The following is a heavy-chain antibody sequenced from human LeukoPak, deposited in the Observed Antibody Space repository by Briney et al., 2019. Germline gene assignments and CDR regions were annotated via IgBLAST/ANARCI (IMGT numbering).Heavy chain of an antibody. V-gene: IGHV4-59*11. CDR1: GGSISSHY. CDR2: IYYSGST. D-gene: IGHD6-13*01. J-gene: IGHJ3*02. CDR3: ARERGSSLFNAFDI. Sequence: SETLSLTCTVSGGSISSHYWSWIRQPPGKGLEWIGYIYYSGSTNYNPSLKSRVTISVDTSKNQFSLKLSSVTAADTAVYYCARERGSSLFNAFDIWGQGTMVTVSS.